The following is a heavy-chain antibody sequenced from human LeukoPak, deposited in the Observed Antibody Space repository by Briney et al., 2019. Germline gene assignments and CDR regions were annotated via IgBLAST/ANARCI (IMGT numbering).Heavy chain of an antibody. CDR1: GYSISSGYY. V-gene: IGHV4-38-2*01. CDR2: IYHSGST. D-gene: IGHD6-25*01. CDR3: TRLAGSSGYGY. J-gene: IGHJ4*02. Sequence: PSETLSLTCAVSGYSISSGYYWGWIRQSPGKGLEWIGSIYHSGSTYYNPSLKSRVTISVDTSKNQFSLKLSSVTAADTAVYYCTRLAGSSGYGYWGQGTPVTVSS.